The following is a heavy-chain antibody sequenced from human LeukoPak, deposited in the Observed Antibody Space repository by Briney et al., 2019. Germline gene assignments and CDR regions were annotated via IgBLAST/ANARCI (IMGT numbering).Heavy chain of an antibody. Sequence: GGSLRLSCAASGFTFSSYWMNWVRQAPGKGLEWVANIKQDGSEKYYVDSVKGRFTISRDNSKNSLYLQMNSLRAEDTAVYYCAELGITMIGGVWGKGTTVTISS. J-gene: IGHJ6*04. V-gene: IGHV3-7*01. CDR3: AELGITMIGGV. D-gene: IGHD3-10*02. CDR1: GFTFSSYW. CDR2: IKQDGSEK.